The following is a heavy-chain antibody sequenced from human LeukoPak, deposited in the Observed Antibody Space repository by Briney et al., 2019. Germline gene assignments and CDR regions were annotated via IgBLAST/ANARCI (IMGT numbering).Heavy chain of an antibody. J-gene: IGHJ5*02. CDR1: GGSISSYY. V-gene: IGHV4-4*07. D-gene: IGHD2-8*02. CDR3: ARARSWWLSNWFDP. Sequence: SETLSLTCTVSGGSISSYYWSWIRQPAGKGLEWIGRIYTSGSTNYNPSLKSRVTMSVDTSKNQFSLKLSSVTAADTAVYYCARARSWWLSNWFDPWDQGTLVTVSS. CDR2: IYTSGST.